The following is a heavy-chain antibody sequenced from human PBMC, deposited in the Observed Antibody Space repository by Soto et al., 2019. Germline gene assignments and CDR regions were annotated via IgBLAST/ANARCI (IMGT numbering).Heavy chain of an antibody. CDR1: GYSFTSYW. CDR2: IDPSDSYT. V-gene: IGHV5-10-1*04. J-gene: IGHJ4*02. Sequence: GESLKISCKGSGYSFTSYWISWVRQMPGKGLEWMGRIDPSDSYTNYSPSFQGQVTISADKSISTAYLQWSSLKASDTAMYYCARFYYGDFLYYFDYWGQGTLVTVSS. CDR3: ARFYYGDFLYYFDY. D-gene: IGHD4-17*01.